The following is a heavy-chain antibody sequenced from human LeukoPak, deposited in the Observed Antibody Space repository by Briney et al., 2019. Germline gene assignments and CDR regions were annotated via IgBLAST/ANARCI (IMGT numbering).Heavy chain of an antibody. CDR3: ARKSAAYAFDI. V-gene: IGHV3-48*03. Sequence: GGSLRLSCAASGFTFSSYEMNWVRQAPGKGLEWVSYISSSGSTIYYADSVKGRFTTSRDNSKNSLYLQMNSLRAEDTALYYCARKSAAYAFDIWGQGTMVTVSS. J-gene: IGHJ3*02. CDR1: GFTFSSYE. CDR2: ISSSGSTI.